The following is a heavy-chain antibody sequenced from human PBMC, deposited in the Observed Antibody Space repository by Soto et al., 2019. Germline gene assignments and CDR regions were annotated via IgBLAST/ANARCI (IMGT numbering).Heavy chain of an antibody. D-gene: IGHD3-10*01. CDR3: ARVNYGSGSYGYYYGMDV. CDR1: GYSFTSYW. J-gene: IGHJ6*02. CDR2: IDPGDSDT. V-gene: IGHV5-51*01. Sequence: PXESLKISCKGSGYSFTSYWIGWVRQMPVKGLEGMGIIDPGDSDTRYSPSFQGQVTISADKSISTAYLQWSSLKASDTAMYYCARVNYGSGSYGYYYGMDVWXQGTTVTVSS.